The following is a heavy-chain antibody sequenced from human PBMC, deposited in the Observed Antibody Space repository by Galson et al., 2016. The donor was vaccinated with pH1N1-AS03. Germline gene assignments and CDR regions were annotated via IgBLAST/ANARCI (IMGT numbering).Heavy chain of an antibody. J-gene: IGHJ5*02. CDR1: GGKFSSYA. D-gene: IGHD1-14*01. CDR3: ARSPGNQLQPQFDP. V-gene: IGHV1-69*13. Sequence: SVKVSCKASGGKFSSYAISWVRQAPGQGLEWMGGIVGMFGTTNYAQRFQGRVTTTADEITSTAYMDLSSLKSEDTAVYYCARSPGNQLQPQFDPWGQGTQVTVSS. CDR2: IVGMFGTT.